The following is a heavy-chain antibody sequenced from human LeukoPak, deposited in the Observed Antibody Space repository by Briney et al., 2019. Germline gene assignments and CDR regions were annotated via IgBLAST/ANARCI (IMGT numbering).Heavy chain of an antibody. CDR2: IYWNDDK. D-gene: IGHD6-13*01. J-gene: IGHJ4*02. V-gene: IGHV2-5*01. CDR3: AHRTSIAAADY. Sequence: ESGPTLVKPTQTLTLTCTFSGFSLSTSGVGVGWIRQPPGKALDWLALIYWNDDKRYSPSLKSRLTITKDTSKNQVVLTMTNMDPVDTATYYCAHRTSIAAADYWGQGTLVTVSS. CDR1: GFSLSTSGVG.